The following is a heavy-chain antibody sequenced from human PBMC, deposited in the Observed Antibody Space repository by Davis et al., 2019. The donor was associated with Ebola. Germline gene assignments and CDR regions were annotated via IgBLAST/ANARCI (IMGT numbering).Heavy chain of an antibody. V-gene: IGHV3-30*02. CDR2: IKYDASNK. CDR1: GFSFSSYG. Sequence: GESLKISCAASGFSFSSYGMHWVRQAPGKGLEWVAFIKYDASNKDYAGPVKGRFTISRDNSKNTLYLQMNSLRAEDTAVYYCAKGAGGNYYYYNMDVWGKGTTVTVSS. CDR3: AKGAGGNYYYYNMDV. J-gene: IGHJ6*03. D-gene: IGHD1-26*01.